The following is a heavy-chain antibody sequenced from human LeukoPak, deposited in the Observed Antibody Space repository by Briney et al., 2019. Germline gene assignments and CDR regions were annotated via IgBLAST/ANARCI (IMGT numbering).Heavy chain of an antibody. V-gene: IGHV3-23*01. CDR3: AKVDYGDYYFDY. CDR1: GFTFSSYA. J-gene: IGHJ4*02. D-gene: IGHD4-17*01. Sequence: PGGSLRLSCAASGFTFSSYAMSWVRQAPGKGLEWVSFISDSGVSTYYADSVKGRFTISRDSSKNTLYLQMNSLRAEDTAVYYCAKVDYGDYYFDYWDQGTLVTVSS. CDR2: ISDSGVST.